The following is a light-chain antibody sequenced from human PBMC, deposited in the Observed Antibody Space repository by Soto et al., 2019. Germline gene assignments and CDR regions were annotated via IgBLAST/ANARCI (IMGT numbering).Light chain of an antibody. CDR3: TSYTSSTTQV. CDR2: EVN. J-gene: IGLJ3*02. CDR1: SSDVGAFRY. Sequence: QSALTQPASVSGSPGQSITISCTGTSSDVGAFRYVSWYQQHPGKAPKLMIYEVNNRPSGVSNRFSGSKSGNTASLTISGLQAEDEAEYYCTSYTSSTTQVFGGGTKLTVL. V-gene: IGLV2-14*03.